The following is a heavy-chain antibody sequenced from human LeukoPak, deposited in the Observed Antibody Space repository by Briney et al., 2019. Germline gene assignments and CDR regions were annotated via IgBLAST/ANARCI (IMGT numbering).Heavy chain of an antibody. Sequence: SETLSLTCTVSGGSISSSNWWSWVRQPPGKGLEWIGEIYHSGSTNYNPSLKSRVTISVDTSKNQFSLKLSSVTAADTAVYYCARGGGSSYPDYWGQGTLVTVSS. J-gene: IGHJ4*02. D-gene: IGHD6-6*01. CDR1: GGSISSSNW. V-gene: IGHV4-4*02. CDR3: ARGGGSSYPDY. CDR2: IYHSGST.